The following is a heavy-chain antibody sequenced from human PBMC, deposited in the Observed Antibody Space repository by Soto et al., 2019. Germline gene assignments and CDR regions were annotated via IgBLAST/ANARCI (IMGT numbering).Heavy chain of an antibody. J-gene: IGHJ4*02. V-gene: IGHV3-9*01. D-gene: IGHD2-15*01. CDR1: EFTFDDYA. CDR2: LSWNSSII. Sequence: EVQLVESGGSLVQPGRSLRLSCAASEFTFDDYALHWVRRVPGKGLEWVSSLSWNSSIIGYADSVKGRFTISRDNAKNSLYLQINSLRPDVTALYYCAKGGPDVFCSGGRCYFDYWGQGTLVTVSS. CDR3: AKGGPDVFCSGGRCYFDY.